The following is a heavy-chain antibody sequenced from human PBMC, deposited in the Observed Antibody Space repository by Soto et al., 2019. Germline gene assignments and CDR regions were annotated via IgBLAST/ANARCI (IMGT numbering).Heavy chain of an antibody. CDR3: ARSPAYGDYANLDT. V-gene: IGHV4-4*07. J-gene: IGHJ5*02. CDR1: GDSVSKYY. D-gene: IGHD4-17*01. CDR2: IHSTRSP. Sequence: SETLSLTCTVSGDSVSKYYWNWIRQPAGKGLEWIGRIHSTRSPNYNPSLKSRFTMSVDTSKNQFSLKLNLTSVTAADTAVYYCARSPAYGDYANLDTWGQGTLVTVSS.